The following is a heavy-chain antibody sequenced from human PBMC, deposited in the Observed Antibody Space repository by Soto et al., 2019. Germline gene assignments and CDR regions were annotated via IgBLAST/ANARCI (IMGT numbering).Heavy chain of an antibody. CDR3: ARGSYYYDSSGYYHY. CDR1: GGSISSGDYY. CDR2: IYYSGST. J-gene: IGHJ4*02. V-gene: IGHV4-30-4*01. Sequence: SETLSLTCTVSGGSISSGDYYWSWIRQPPGKGLEWIGYIYYSGSTYYNPSLKSRVTISVDTSKNQFSLKLSSVTAADTAVYYCARGSYYYDSSGYYHYWGQVTLVTVSS. D-gene: IGHD3-22*01.